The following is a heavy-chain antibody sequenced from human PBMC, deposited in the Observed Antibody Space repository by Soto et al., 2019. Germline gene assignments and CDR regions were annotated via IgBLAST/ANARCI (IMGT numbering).Heavy chain of an antibody. CDR2: VWHSGST. V-gene: IGHV4-59*01. D-gene: IGHD2-8*02. CDR1: GGSISGYY. Sequence: SETLSLTCTVSGGSISGYYWSWIRQPPGKGLEWIGYVWHSGSTNYNPSLKSRVTISVDTSKNQFSLKLSSVTAADTAVYYCARDKITGLFDYWGQGTLVTVSS. CDR3: ARDKITGLFDY. J-gene: IGHJ4*02.